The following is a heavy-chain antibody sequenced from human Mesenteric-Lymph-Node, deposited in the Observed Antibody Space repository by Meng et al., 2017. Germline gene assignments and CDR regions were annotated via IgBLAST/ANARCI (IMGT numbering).Heavy chain of an antibody. J-gene: IGHJ3*02. CDR1: GFNFDGYA. D-gene: IGHD3-16*02. Sequence: GESLKISCAASGFNFDGYAMTWVRQAPGKGLEWVSTLSGNSGSAYYADSVKGRFTISRDNSKNTLHLQMNSLRAEDTAVYYCAREKYYDYVWGSYRPYNPRDAFDIWGQGTMVTVSS. V-gene: IGHV3-23*01. CDR3: AREKYYDYVWGSYRPYNPRDAFDI. CDR2: LSGNSGSA.